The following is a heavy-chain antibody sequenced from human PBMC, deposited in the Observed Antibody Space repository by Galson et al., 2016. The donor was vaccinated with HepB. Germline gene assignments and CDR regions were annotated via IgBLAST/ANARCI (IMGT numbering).Heavy chain of an antibody. D-gene: IGHD3-10*01. J-gene: IGHJ6*02. CDR1: GDSVYNNGAA. CDR3: ARAVMLGRGMDV. V-gene: IGHV6-1*01. Sequence: CAISGDSVYNNGAAWVWIRQSPSRGLEWLGRTFYRSTWENHYTGSVRSRITISPDTSRNQFSLHLNSVTPEDPAVYYCARAVMLGRGMDVWGQGTTATVSS. CDR2: TFYRSTWEN.